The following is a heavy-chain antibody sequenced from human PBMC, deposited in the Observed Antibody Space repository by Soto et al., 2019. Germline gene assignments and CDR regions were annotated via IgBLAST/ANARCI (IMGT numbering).Heavy chain of an antibody. CDR3: ARDSNRREYSYGWYFDL. D-gene: IGHD5-18*01. J-gene: IGHJ2*01. CDR2: IWYDGSNK. Sequence: QVQLVESGGGVVQPGRSLRLSCAASGFTFSSYGMHWVRQAPGKGLEWVAVIWYDGSNKYYADSVKGRFTISRDNSKNTLYLQMNSLRAEDTAVYYCARDSNRREYSYGWYFDLWGRGTLVTVSS. CDR1: GFTFSSYG. V-gene: IGHV3-33*01.